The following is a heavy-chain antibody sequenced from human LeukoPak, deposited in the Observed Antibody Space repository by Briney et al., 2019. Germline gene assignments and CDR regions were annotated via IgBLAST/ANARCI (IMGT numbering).Heavy chain of an antibody. Sequence: LAGGSLRLSCAASGFMFRSFEMYWVRQAPGKGLEWVAYISSGASTMYYADSVKGRFTISRDDAKSSLFLQMNSLRAEDTAIYYCALLAVASDFDYWGQGTLVTVSS. CDR2: ISSGASTM. J-gene: IGHJ4*02. V-gene: IGHV3-48*03. CDR3: ALLAVASDFDY. D-gene: IGHD6-19*01. CDR1: GFMFRSFE.